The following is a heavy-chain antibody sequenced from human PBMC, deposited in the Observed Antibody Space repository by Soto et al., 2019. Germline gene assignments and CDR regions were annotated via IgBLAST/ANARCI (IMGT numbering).Heavy chain of an antibody. D-gene: IGHD6-13*01. CDR3: ARALCSWSHDPAQCDYYYYGMDV. CDR2: ISYDGSNK. V-gene: IGHV3-30-3*01. Sequence: QVQLVESGGGVVQPGRSLRLSCAASGFTFSSYAMHWVRQAPGKGLEWVAVISYDGSNKYYADSVKGRFTISRDNSKNTLYLQMNSLRAEDTAVYYCARALCSWSHDPAQCDYYYYGMDVWGQGPTVTVSS. J-gene: IGHJ6*02. CDR1: GFTFSSYA.